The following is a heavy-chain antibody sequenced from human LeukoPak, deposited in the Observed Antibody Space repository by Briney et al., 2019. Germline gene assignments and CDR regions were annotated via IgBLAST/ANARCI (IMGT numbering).Heavy chain of an antibody. V-gene: IGHV4-59*01. CDR3: ARDGDSRTFDP. CDR1: GGSISSYY. J-gene: IGHJ5*02. Sequence: SETLSLTCTVSGGSISSYYWSWIRQPPGKGLEWIGYIYYSGSTNYNPSLKSRVTISVDTSKNRFSLKLSSVTAADTAVYYCARDGDSRTFDPWGQGTLVTVSS. CDR2: IYYSGST. D-gene: IGHD7-27*01.